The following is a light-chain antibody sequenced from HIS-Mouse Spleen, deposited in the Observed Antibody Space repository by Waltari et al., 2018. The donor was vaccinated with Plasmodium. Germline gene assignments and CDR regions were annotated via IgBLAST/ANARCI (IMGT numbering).Light chain of an antibody. CDR2: DVS. CDR1: ISHVGGYNY. CDR3: CSYAGSYTYV. Sequence: QSALTQPRSVSGSPGPSVPIPCPGSISHVGGYNYVSWSQHHPGKAPKLMIYDVSKPPSGVPDRFSGSKSGNTASLTISGLQAEDEADYYCCSYAGSYTYVFGTGTKVTVL. J-gene: IGLJ1*01. V-gene: IGLV2-11*01.